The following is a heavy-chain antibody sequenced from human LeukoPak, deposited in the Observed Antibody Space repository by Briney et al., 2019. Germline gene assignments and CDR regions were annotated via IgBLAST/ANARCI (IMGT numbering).Heavy chain of an antibody. D-gene: IGHD3-3*01. J-gene: IGHJ4*02. Sequence: GGSLRLSCTASGFTFGDYAMSWFRQAPGKGLEWVGFIRSKAYGGTTEYAASVKGRFTISRDDSKSIAYLQMNSLKTEDTAVYYCTRDQSAAAYYDFWSGCPRIFDYWGQGTLVTVSS. CDR2: IRSKAYGGTT. CDR3: TRDQSAAAYYDFWSGCPRIFDY. V-gene: IGHV3-49*03. CDR1: GFTFGDYA.